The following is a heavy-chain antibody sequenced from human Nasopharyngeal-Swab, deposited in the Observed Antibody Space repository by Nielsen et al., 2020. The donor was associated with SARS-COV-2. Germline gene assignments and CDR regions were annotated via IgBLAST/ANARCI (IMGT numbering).Heavy chain of an antibody. CDR3: ARDTDFDY. CDR1: GFTISGYW. D-gene: IGHD4-11*01. J-gene: IGHJ4*02. V-gene: IGHV3-74*01. CDR2: INSDGTIT. Sequence: GESLKISCAASGFTISGYWMHLVRQVPGKGLVWVSRINSDGTITSYADSVRGRFTTSRDNAKNTLYLQMNSLGVEDTGVYHCARDTDFDYWGQGTPVTVSS.